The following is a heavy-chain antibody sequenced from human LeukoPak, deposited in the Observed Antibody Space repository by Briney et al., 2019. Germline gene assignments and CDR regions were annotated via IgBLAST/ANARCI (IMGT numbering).Heavy chain of an antibody. V-gene: IGHV3-21*06. J-gene: IGHJ4*02. Sequence: GGSLRLXCTASGLTFSTSGFNWVRQAPGKGLEWVASIGPTGSDRYHADSIKGRFTISRDNANNFLYLQMNSLRAEDMAVYYCATETNGRHYDYWGQGTLLTVSS. CDR1: GLTFSTSG. D-gene: IGHD1-14*01. CDR2: IGPTGSDR. CDR3: ATETNGRHYDY.